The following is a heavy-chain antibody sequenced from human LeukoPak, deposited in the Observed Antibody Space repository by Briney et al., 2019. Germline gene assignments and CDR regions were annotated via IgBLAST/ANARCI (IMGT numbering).Heavy chain of an antibody. D-gene: IGHD2-2*01. CDR2: ISGDGGSR. CDR1: GFTFDDYA. V-gene: IGHV3-43*02. J-gene: IGHJ6*03. CDR3: AKGDIVVVPSGRYYYYMDV. Sequence: GGSLRLSCAASGFTFDDYAMHWVRQAPGKGLEWVSLISGDGGSRYYADSVKGRFTISRDNSKNSLYLQMNSLRTEDTALYYCAKGDIVVVPSGRYYYYMDVWGKGTTVTVSS.